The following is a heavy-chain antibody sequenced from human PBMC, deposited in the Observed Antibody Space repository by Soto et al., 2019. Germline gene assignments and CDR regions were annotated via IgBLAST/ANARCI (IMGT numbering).Heavy chain of an antibody. Sequence: PGGSLRLSCAASGFTFSNYGMHWVRQAPGKGLEWVAIIWHGGNNKYYADSVRGRFIITRDSSKNRLYLQMNSLRAEDTAVYYCASDLVGASDSYGLDVWGQGTPVTVSS. D-gene: IGHD1-26*01. V-gene: IGHV3-33*01. CDR2: IWHGGNNK. J-gene: IGHJ6*02. CDR3: ASDLVGASDSYGLDV. CDR1: GFTFSNYG.